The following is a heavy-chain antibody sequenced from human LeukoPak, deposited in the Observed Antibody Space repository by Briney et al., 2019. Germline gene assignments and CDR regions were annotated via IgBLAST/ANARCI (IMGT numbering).Heavy chain of an antibody. CDR2: INPSGGST. Sequence: GASVKVSCKASGYTFTSYYMHWVRQAPGQGLEWMRIINPSGGSTSYAQKFQGRVTMTRDMSTSTVYMELSSLRSEDTAVYYCARGAKVAASQVDAFDIWGQGTMVTVSS. CDR3: ARGAKVAASQVDAFDI. V-gene: IGHV1-46*01. J-gene: IGHJ3*02. CDR1: GYTFTSYY. D-gene: IGHD6-19*01.